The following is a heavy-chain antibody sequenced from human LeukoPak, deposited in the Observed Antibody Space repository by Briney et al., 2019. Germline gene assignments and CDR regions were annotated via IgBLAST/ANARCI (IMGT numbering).Heavy chain of an antibody. J-gene: IGHJ4*02. CDR3: AKDGVGYSGYSVKYGY. Sequence: GGSLRLSCAASGFTFSSYAMSWVRQAPGKGLECVSAISGSGGSTYYADSVKGRFTISRDNSKNTLYLQMNSLRAEDTAVYYCAKDGVGYSGYSVKYGYWGQGTLVTVSS. CDR2: ISGSGGST. CDR1: GFTFSSYA. D-gene: IGHD5-12*01. V-gene: IGHV3-23*01.